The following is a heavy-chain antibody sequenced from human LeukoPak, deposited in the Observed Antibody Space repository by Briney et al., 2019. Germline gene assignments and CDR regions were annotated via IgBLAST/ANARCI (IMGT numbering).Heavy chain of an antibody. CDR2: IYYSGSV. Sequence: SQTQSLTCTVSGGSVSSSSYYWIWIRQPPGKGVAWIGYIYYSGSVNYNPSLKSRVTISVDTSKNQFSLKLSSVTAADTAVYYCARASQPSHYYDSSGYRFDYWGQGTLVTVSS. CDR3: ARASQPSHYYDSSGYRFDY. D-gene: IGHD3-22*01. CDR1: GGSVSSSSYY. J-gene: IGHJ4*02. V-gene: IGHV4-61*01.